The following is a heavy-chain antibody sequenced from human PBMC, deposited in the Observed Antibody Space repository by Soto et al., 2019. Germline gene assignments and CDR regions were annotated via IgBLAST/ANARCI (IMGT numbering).Heavy chain of an antibody. CDR3: ARGEQYSGRIFDY. V-gene: IGHV6-1*01. D-gene: IGHD1-26*01. Sequence: SQSRSLTCAITGDSVSSNSAGWSWVRQSPSRGLEWLGRTYYRSKRYYEYAVSVRGRITINPDTSKNQYSLQLNSVTPEDTAVYFCARGEQYSGRIFDYWGQGTLVTVSS. J-gene: IGHJ4*01. CDR1: GDSVSSNSAG. CDR2: TYYRSKRYY.